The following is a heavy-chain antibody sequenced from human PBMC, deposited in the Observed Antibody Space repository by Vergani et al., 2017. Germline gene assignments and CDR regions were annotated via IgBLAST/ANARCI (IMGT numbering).Heavy chain of an antibody. V-gene: IGHV4-61*02. CDR2: IYTSGST. D-gene: IGHD5-24*01. CDR3: ARGRWLQSLDY. Sequence: QVQLQESGPGLVKPSQTLYLTCTVSGGSISSGSYYWSWIRQPAGKGLGWIGRIYTSGSTNYNPSPKSRVTISVDPSKNQFSLKLGAVTAADTAVDYCARGRWLQSLDYWGQGTLVTVSS. CDR1: GGSISSGSYY. J-gene: IGHJ4*02.